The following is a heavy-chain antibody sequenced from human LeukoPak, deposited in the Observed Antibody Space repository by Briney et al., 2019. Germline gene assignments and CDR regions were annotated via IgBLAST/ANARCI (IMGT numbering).Heavy chain of an antibody. CDR1: GFSFSNDA. V-gene: IGHV3-23*01. CDR3: AKEFGLSRYGLDD. D-gene: IGHD3-16*01. Sequence: GGSLRLSCAASGFSFSNDAMSWVRQAPGKGLEWVSGISGGGGAKYYADPVKGRFTISSDNFKNMLFLQMNSLRAEDTAVYYCAKEFGLSRYGLDDWGRGTTVTVSS. CDR2: ISGGGGAK. J-gene: IGHJ6*02.